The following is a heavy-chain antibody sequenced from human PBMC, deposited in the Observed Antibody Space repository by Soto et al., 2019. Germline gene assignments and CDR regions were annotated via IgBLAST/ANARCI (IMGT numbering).Heavy chain of an antibody. D-gene: IGHD5-12*01. CDR3: AKESGVGYNLHSYFDC. J-gene: IGHJ4*02. V-gene: IGHV3-30*18. Sequence: GGSLRLSCTASGFTFSSYGMNWVRQAPGKGLEWVAVRAYDGRNKYYADSVKGRFTISRDDSQNTLFLQMNSLRIEDTAVYYCAKESGVGYNLHSYFDCWGQGTLVTVSS. CDR1: GFTFSSYG. CDR2: RAYDGRNK.